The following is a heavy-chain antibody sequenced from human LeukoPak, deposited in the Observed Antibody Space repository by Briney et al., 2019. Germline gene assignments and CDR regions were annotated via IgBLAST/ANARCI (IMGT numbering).Heavy chain of an antibody. CDR2: IFYGGSA. V-gene: IGHV4-39*01. CDR3: ARQFATASADTRGYFDF. J-gene: IGHJ4*02. CDR1: VASISRSDDY. Sequence: PSETLSLACTVSVASISRSDDYWGWLRQAPGKGLEWIGSIFYGGSAHYNPSLNSRANIFVDTSKNQFSLKLSAVTAADAGMYYCARQFATASADTRGYFDFWGQGTVVTVSS. D-gene: IGHD2-2*01.